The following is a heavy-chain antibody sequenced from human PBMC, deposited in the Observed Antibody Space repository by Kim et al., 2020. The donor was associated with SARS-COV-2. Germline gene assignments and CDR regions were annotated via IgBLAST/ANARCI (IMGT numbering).Heavy chain of an antibody. J-gene: IGHJ4*02. CDR3: ARGRRAAAGTRGRGFDY. CDR2: INHSGST. V-gene: IGHV4-34*01. CDR1: GGSFSGYY. D-gene: IGHD6-13*01. Sequence: SETLSLTCAVYGGSFSGYYWSWIRQPPGKGLEWIGEINHSGSTNYNPSLKSRVTISVDTSKNQFSLKLSSVTAADTAVYYCARGRRAAAGTRGRGFDYWGQGTLVTVSS.